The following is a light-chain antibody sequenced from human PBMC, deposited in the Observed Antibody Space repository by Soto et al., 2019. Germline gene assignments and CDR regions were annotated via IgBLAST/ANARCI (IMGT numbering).Light chain of an antibody. V-gene: IGKV1-9*01. CDR1: QGIRNY. CDR2: AAS. CDR3: QQLNDYPYT. J-gene: IGKJ2*01. Sequence: DIQLTQSPSLLSASVGDRVTITCRASQGIRNYLARYQQRPAKAPELLIYAASTLQTGVPPRFSGSGSGTEFTLRISNLQPEDFATYYCQQLNDYPYTFGQGTKLEIK.